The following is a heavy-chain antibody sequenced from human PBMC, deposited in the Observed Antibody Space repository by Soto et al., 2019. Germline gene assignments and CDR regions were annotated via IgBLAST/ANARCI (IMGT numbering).Heavy chain of an antibody. CDR3: AKGGLEGYDFWSGLYYYYYYGMDV. CDR1: GFTFSSYA. Sequence: PGGSLRLSCAASGFTFSSYAMSWVRQAPGKGLEWVSAISGSGGSTYYADSVKGRFTISRDNSKNTLYLQMNSLRAEDTAVYYCAKGGLEGYDFWSGLYYYYYYGMDVWGQGTTVTVSS. D-gene: IGHD3-3*01. V-gene: IGHV3-23*01. CDR2: ISGSGGST. J-gene: IGHJ6*02.